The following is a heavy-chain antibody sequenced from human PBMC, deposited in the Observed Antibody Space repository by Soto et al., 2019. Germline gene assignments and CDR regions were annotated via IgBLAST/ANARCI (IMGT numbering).Heavy chain of an antibody. CDR3: ARGSLTMVRQPGWFDP. D-gene: IGHD3-10*01. Sequence: SETLSLTCAVYGGSFSGYYWSWIRQPPGKGLEWIGEINHSGSTNYNPSLKSRVTISVDTSKNQFSLKLSSVTAADTAVYYCARGSLTMVRQPGWFDPWGQGTLVTVSS. CDR2: INHSGST. V-gene: IGHV4-34*01. CDR1: GGSFSGYY. J-gene: IGHJ5*02.